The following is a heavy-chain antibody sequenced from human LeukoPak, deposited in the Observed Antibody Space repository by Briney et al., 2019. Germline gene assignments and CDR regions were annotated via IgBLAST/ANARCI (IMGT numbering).Heavy chain of an antibody. J-gene: IGHJ3*02. V-gene: IGHV1-18*04. D-gene: IGHD2-2*01. CDR2: IIACSGNT. Sequence: VGAVKVFCYASGYTFTSNDISWGGQEPRERREGRGWIIACSGNTNYAQTLQGRVTITTDKSTSTAYIELRSLRSDDTAVYYCAGAWGPMYCSRTSWYDDAFEIWGQGTMVTVSS. CDR1: GYTFTSND. CDR3: AGAWGPMYCSRTSWYDDAFEI.